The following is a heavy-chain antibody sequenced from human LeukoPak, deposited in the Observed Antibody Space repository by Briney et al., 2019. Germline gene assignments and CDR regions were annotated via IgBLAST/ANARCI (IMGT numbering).Heavy chain of an antibody. V-gene: IGHV1-2*02. CDR3: ARHIVVVTNYYYYGMDV. D-gene: IGHD2-21*02. CDR1: GYTFTGYY. J-gene: IGHJ6*02. CDR2: INPNSGGT. Sequence: ASVKVSCKASGYTFTGYYMHWVRQAPGQGLEWMGWINPNSGGTNYAQKFQGRVTMTRDTSISTAYMELSRLRSDDTAVCYCARHIVVVTNYYYYGMDVWGQGTTVTVSS.